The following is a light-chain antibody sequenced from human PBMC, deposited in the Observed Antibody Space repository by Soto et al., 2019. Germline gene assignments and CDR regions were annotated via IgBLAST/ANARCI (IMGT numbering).Light chain of an antibody. J-gene: IGLJ3*02. V-gene: IGLV2-14*01. CDR1: SSDIGGYRF. CDR3: SSYTSSSTKV. Sequence: QSALTQPASVSGSPGQSITISCTGTSSDIGGYRFVSWYQQYSGKTPTLLIYEVNNRPSGVSNRFSGSKSGNTASLTISGLQAEDEADYYCSSYTSSSTKVFGGGTKLTVL. CDR2: EVN.